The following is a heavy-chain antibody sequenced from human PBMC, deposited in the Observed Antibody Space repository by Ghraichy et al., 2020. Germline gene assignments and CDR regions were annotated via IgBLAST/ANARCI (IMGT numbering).Heavy chain of an antibody. D-gene: IGHD5-18*01. J-gene: IGHJ4*02. CDR2: IYYSGST. CDR3: ARGGGYSYGSFFFGG. Sequence: GSLNISCTVSGGSISSYYWSWIRQPPGKGLEWIGYIYYSGSTNYNPSLKSRVTISVDTSKNQFSLKLSSVTAADTAVYYCARGGGYSYGSFFFGGWGQGTLVTVSS. V-gene: IGHV4-59*01. CDR1: GGSISSYY.